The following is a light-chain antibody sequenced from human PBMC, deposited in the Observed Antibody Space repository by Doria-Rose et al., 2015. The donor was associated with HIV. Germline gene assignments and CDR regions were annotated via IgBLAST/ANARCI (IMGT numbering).Light chain of an antibody. V-gene: IGKV3-20*01. CDR2: DGS. CDR3: HQYGTSWT. Sequence: TQSPGTLSLSPGERATLSCRASQRFSSTYLASYQQKPGQAPSLLIYDGSTRATGIPDRFSASRSETDFTLTINRLEPEDFALYYCHQYGTSWTFGQGTKVEI. CDR1: QRFSSTY. J-gene: IGKJ1*01.